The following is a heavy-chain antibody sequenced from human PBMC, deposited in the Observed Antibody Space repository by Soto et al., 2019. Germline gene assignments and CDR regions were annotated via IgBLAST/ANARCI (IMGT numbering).Heavy chain of an antibody. D-gene: IGHD5-18*01. Sequence: GGSLRLSCAASGFTFSDYYMSWIRQAPGKGLEWVSYISSSGSTIYYADSVKGRFTISRDNAKNSLYLQMNSLRAEGTAVYYCARDPNRIQLWLRPFDYWGQGTLVSVSS. V-gene: IGHV3-11*01. CDR1: GFTFSDYY. CDR3: ARDPNRIQLWLRPFDY. CDR2: ISSSGSTI. J-gene: IGHJ4*02.